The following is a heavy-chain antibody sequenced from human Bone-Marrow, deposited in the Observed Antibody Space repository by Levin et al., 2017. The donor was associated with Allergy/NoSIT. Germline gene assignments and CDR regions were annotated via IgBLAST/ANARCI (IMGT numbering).Heavy chain of an antibody. CDR1: RGTLNTYT. J-gene: IGHJ5*02. Sequence: GASVKVSCKAARGTLNTYTITWVRQAPGQGLEWMGGIIPIFGTANYAQKFHDRVTITADESTSTVYMELTGLRSDDSAVYYCARARGEDLNPGMAAPDLYNWFDPWGQGTLVTVSA. V-gene: IGHV1-69*13. CDR2: IIPIFGTA. D-gene: IGHD6-13*01. CDR3: ARARGEDLNPGMAAPDLYNWFDP.